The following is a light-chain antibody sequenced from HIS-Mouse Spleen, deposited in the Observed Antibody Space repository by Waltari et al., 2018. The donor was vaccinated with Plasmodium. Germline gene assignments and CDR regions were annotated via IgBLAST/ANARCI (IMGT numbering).Light chain of an antibody. J-gene: IGLJ2*01. CDR3: QVWDSSTVV. CDR1: NIGNNS. Sequence: SYELTHTLSVSVALGRTASITCRGNNIGNNSGHWYQQKPGQTPALVIYRDSNRPSGIPERFSGSNSGNTATLTISRAQAGDEADYYCQVWDSSTVVFGGGTKLTVL. CDR2: RDS. V-gene: IGLV3-9*01.